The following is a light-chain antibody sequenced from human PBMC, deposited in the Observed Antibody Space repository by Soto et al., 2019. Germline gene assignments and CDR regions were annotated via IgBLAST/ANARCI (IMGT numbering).Light chain of an antibody. CDR1: QSVNRN. CDR3: NQYNNWPRT. CDR2: GAS. V-gene: IGKV3-15*01. Sequence: EIVMTQSPATLSVSPGERATLSCRASQSVNRNLGWYQQKPGQAPRLLIYGASTRATGIPARFSGTGSGTEFTHTISSLQSEDFAVYYCNQYNNWPRTFGQGTKVDIK. J-gene: IGKJ1*01.